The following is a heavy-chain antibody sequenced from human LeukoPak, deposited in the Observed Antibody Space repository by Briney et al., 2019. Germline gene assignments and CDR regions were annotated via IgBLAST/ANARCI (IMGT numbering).Heavy chain of an antibody. CDR1: GFTFSDYY. CDR3: ARSQIRGYYYGSGSSYFDY. Sequence: PGGSLRLSCAASGFTFSDYYMSWIRQAPGKGLEWVSYISSSRSTIYYADSVKGRFTISRDNAKNSLYLQMNSLRAEDTAVYYCARSQIRGYYYGSGSSYFDYWGQGTLVTVSS. V-gene: IGHV3-11*01. D-gene: IGHD3-10*01. J-gene: IGHJ4*02. CDR2: ISSSRSTI.